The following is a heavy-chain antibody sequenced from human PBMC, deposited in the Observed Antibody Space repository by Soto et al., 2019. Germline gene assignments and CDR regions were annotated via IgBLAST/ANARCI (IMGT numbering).Heavy chain of an antibody. CDR3: SREGGNTGTSDY. Sequence: QVQMVQSGAEVKKPGTSVKVSCKASGYAFINYAVTWVRQAPGEGLEWMGWITPSNDNSYSAQKLQDRVTMYTETSSNTAYMELRRLTSDDTAVYYCSREGGNTGTSDYWCQVTLVTVSA. CDR1: GYAFINYA. D-gene: IGHD1-7*01. CDR2: ITPSNDNS. J-gene: IGHJ4*02. V-gene: IGHV1-18*01.